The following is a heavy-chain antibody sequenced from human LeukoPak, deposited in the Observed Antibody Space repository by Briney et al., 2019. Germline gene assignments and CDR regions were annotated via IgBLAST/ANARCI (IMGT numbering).Heavy chain of an antibody. CDR1: GFTFSSYS. V-gene: IGHV3-21*01. Sequence: GGSLRLSCAASGFTFSSYSMNWVRQAPGKGLEWVSSISSSSSYIYYADSVKGRFTISRDNAKNSLYLQMNSLRAEDTAVYYCARFGSTTFADFWGQGTLVTVCS. D-gene: IGHD3-16*01. J-gene: IGHJ4*02. CDR3: ARFGSTTFADF. CDR2: ISSSSSYI.